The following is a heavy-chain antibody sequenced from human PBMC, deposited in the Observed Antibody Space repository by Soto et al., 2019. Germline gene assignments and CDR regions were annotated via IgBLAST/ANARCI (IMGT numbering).Heavy chain of an antibody. D-gene: IGHD3-22*01. Sequence: QVQLQESGPGLVKPSETLSLTCTVSGGSISSYYWSWIRPPPGKGLEWIGYIYYSGSTNYNPSLKIRVTISVDTSKNQFSLKLSSVTAADTAVYYCAGTDYYDSSGYRFDRWGQGTLVTVCS. CDR1: GGSISSYY. CDR2: IYYSGST. J-gene: IGHJ5*02. CDR3: AGTDYYDSSGYRFDR. V-gene: IGHV4-59*01.